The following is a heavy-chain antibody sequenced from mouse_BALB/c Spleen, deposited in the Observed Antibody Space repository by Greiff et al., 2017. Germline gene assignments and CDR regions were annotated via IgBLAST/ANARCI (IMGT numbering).Heavy chain of an antibody. Sequence: VKLVESGAELVKPGASVKLSCKASGYTFTSYYMYWVKQRPGQGLEWIGEINPSNGGTNFNEKFKSKATLTVDKSSSTAYMQLSSLTSEDSAVYYSKREERGYDGSSHWYVDVWGEGTTVTVSS. J-gene: IGHJ1*01. CDR2: INPSNGGT. D-gene: IGHD1-1*01. V-gene: IGHV1S81*02. CDR3: KREERGYDGSSHWYVDV. CDR1: GYTFTSYY.